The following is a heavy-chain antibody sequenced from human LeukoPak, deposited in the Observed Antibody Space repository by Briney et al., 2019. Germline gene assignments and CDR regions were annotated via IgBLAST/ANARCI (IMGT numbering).Heavy chain of an antibody. CDR1: GFRFDDYA. J-gene: IGHJ3*02. CDR3: TKRARMGIAAAGDGFHI. V-gene: IGHV3-9*01. Sequence: GGSLRLSCAASGFRFDDYAMHWVRQAPGKGLEWVSGISWDSAAIGYADSVRGRFTLSRDNAKNSLFLQMSSLRVEDTALYYCTKRARMGIAAAGDGFHIWGQGTMVTLSS. CDR2: ISWDSAAI. D-gene: IGHD6-13*01.